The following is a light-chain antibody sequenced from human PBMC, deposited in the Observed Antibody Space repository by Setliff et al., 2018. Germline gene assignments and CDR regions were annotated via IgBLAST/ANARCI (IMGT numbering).Light chain of an antibody. CDR3: AAWDDSLSGVV. CDR1: SSNIGSNT. V-gene: IGLV1-44*01. Sequence: QSALTQPPSASGTPGQRVTISCSGSSSNIGSNTVNWYQQLPGTAPKLLIYRNNQRPSGVPDRFSGSKSGTSASLAISGLQSEDEADYYCAAWDDSLSGVVFGGGTKVTVL. CDR2: RNN. J-gene: IGLJ2*01.